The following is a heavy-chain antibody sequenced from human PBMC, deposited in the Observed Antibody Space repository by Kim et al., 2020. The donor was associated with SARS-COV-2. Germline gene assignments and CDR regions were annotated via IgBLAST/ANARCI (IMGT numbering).Heavy chain of an antibody. CDR2: INHSGST. CDR1: GGSFSGYY. CDR3: GSQGQPLRWFDP. V-gene: IGHV4-34*01. J-gene: IGHJ5*02. Sequence: SETLSLTCAVYGGSFSGYYWSWIRQPPGKGLEWIGEINHSGSTNSNPSLKSQVTISVDTSKNQFSLTLSSVTAAATAGYYCGSQGQPLRWFDPWGRGTLVTVAS. D-gene: IGHD5-18*01.